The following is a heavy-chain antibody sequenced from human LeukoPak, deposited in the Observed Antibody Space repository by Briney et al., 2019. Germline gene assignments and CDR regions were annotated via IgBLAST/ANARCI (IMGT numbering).Heavy chain of an antibody. Sequence: QPGGSLRLSCAASGFTVSSNYMSWVRQAPGKGLEWVSAIYSGGSTYYTDSVKGRFTISRDNSNHTLYLQMNSLSGEDTAVYYCARGAGYNYPVGYWGQGTLVTVSS. V-gene: IGHV3-66*02. CDR1: GFTVSSNY. D-gene: IGHD5-24*01. CDR3: ARGAGYNYPVGY. J-gene: IGHJ4*02. CDR2: IYSGGST.